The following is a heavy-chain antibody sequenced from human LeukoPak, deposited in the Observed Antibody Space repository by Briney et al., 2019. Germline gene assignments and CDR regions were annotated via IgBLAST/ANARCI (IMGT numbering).Heavy chain of an antibody. CDR1: GGSFSGYY. V-gene: IGHV4-34*01. Sequence: SETLSLTCAVYGGSFSGYYWSWIRQPPGKGLEWIGEINHSGSTNYNPPLKSRVTISVDTPKNQFSLKLSSVTAADTAVYYCARGSISGRTTVQYFDYWGQGTLVTVSS. J-gene: IGHJ4*02. CDR3: ARGSISGRTTVQYFDY. CDR2: INHSGST. D-gene: IGHD4-17*01.